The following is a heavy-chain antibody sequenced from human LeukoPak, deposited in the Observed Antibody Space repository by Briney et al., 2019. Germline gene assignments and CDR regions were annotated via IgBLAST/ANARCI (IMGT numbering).Heavy chain of an antibody. CDR2: IIPILGIA. J-gene: IGHJ4*02. CDR1: GGTFSSYA. D-gene: IGHD6-13*01. CDR3: ARDFRALAADY. Sequence: GSSVKVSCKASGGTFSSYAISWVRRAPGQGLEWMGRIIPILGIANYAQKFQGRVTITADKSTSTAYMELSSLRSEHTAVYYRARDFRALAADYWGQGTLVTVSS. V-gene: IGHV1-69*04.